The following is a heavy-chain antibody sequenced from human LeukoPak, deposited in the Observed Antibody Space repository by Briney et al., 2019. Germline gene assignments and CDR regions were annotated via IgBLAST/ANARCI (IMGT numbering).Heavy chain of an antibody. CDR3: AKAKTMTHDAFDI. D-gene: IGHD3-22*01. CDR1: GFTFSSYA. V-gene: IGHV3-23*01. J-gene: IGHJ3*02. Sequence: GGSLRLSCAASGFTFSSYAMSCVRQAPGKGLEWVSAISGSGGNTHYADSVKGRFTISRDNSKNTLYLQMNSLRAEDTAVYYCAKAKTMTHDAFDIWGQGTMVTVSS. CDR2: ISGSGGNT.